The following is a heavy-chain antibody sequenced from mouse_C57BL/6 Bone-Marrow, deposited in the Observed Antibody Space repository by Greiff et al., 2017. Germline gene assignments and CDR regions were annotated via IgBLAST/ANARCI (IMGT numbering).Heavy chain of an antibody. J-gene: IGHJ4*01. CDR3: ARVEAMDY. CDR2: IYPYDSGT. Sequence: QVQLQQSGAELVRPGSSVKLSCKASGYTFTSYWMDWVKQRPGQGLEWIGNIYPYDSGTHYNQKFQDKATLTVDKSSSTAYMQLSSLTSEDSAGYYCARVEAMDYWGQGTSVTVSS. V-gene: IGHV1-61*01. CDR1: GYTFTSYW.